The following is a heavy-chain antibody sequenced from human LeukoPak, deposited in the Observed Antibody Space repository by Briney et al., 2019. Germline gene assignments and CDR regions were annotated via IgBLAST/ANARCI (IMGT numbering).Heavy chain of an antibody. CDR2: INPNSGGT. CDR1: GGTFSSYA. V-gene: IGHV1-2*04. D-gene: IGHD5-24*01. J-gene: IGHJ2*01. CDR3: ARDGYNSGSSWYFDL. Sequence: ASVKVSCKASGGTFSSYAISWVRQAPGQGLEWMGWINPNSGGTNYAQKFQGWVTMTRDTSISTAYMELSRLRSDDTAVYYCARDGYNSGSSWYFDLWGRGTLVTVSS.